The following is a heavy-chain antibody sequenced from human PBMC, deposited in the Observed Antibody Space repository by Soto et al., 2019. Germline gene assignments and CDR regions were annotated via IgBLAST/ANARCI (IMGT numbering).Heavy chain of an antibody. CDR1: GYTFINYG. CDR3: ARDPGGPAWFDP. J-gene: IGHJ5*02. CDR2: INTYNGNT. V-gene: IGHV1-18*01. D-gene: IGHD3-16*01. Sequence: QVQLVQSGAEVKKPGASVKVSCTASGYTFINYGISWVRQAPGQGLEWMGWINTYNGNTNYAKKFQGRVTMTTDTSTSTAYMELRSLRSDDTAVYHGARDPGGPAWFDPWGQGTLVTVSS.